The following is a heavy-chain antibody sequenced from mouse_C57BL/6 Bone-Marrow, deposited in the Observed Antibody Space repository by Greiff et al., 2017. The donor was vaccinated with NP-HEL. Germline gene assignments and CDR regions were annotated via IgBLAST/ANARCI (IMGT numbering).Heavy chain of an antibody. J-gene: IGHJ3*01. V-gene: IGHV1-26*01. Sequence: EVQLQQSGPELVKPGASVKISCKASGYTFTDYYMNWVKQSHGKSLEWIGDINPNNGGTSYNQKFKGKATLTVDKSSSTAYIELRSLTSEDSAVYYCARSTVGAYWGQGTLVTVSA. CDR3: ARSTVGAY. CDR1: GYTFTDYY. D-gene: IGHD1-1*01. CDR2: INPNNGGT.